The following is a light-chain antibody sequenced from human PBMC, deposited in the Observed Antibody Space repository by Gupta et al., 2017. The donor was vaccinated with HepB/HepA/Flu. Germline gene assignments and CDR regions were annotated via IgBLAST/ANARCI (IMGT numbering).Light chain of an antibody. CDR1: SLRTYY. CDR2: GKN. J-gene: IGLJ2*01. V-gene: IGLV3-19*01. Sequence: SSELTQDPSVSVALGQTVRITCQGNSLRTYYASWYQQKPGQAPVLVIYGKNNRPSGIPDRFSGSSSGNPASLTITGAQAEDEADYYCNSRDSSSNHLVLGGGTKLTVL. CDR3: NSRDSSSNHLV.